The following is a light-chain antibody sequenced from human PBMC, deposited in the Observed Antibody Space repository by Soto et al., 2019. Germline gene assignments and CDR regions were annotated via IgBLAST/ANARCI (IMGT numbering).Light chain of an antibody. Sequence: DIQMTQSPSTLSASVGDRVTITCRASQSVSFWLAWYQQKPGKAPKLLIYKASHLESGVPSRFSGDGFGTEFTLTISRLQPDDFATYYCQQYNTHWTFGQGTKVDIK. CDR2: KAS. CDR1: QSVSFW. J-gene: IGKJ1*01. V-gene: IGKV1-5*03. CDR3: QQYNTHWT.